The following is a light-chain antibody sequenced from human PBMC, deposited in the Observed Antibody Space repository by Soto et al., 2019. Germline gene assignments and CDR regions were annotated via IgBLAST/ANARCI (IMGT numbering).Light chain of an antibody. CDR2: DVS. V-gene: IGLV2-14*01. Sequence: QSALTQPASVSGSPGQSITISCTGTSSDVGGYNYVSWYQQHPDKAPKLMIYDVSTRPSGVSNRFSGSKSGNTASLTISGLQAEDEADYYCSSYTSSSTLEVFGGGTKLTVL. CDR1: SSDVGGYNY. CDR3: SSYTSSSTLEV. J-gene: IGLJ2*01.